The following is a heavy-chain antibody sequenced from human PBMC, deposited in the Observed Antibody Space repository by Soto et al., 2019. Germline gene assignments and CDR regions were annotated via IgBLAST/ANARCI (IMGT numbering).Heavy chain of an antibody. CDR1: GGTFSSYA. D-gene: IGHD3-10*01. V-gene: IGHV1-69*13. CDR3: ARDRSGGSGSYELDY. CDR2: IIPIFGTA. J-gene: IGHJ4*02. Sequence: SVKVSCKASGGTFSSYAISWVRQAPGQGLEWMGGIIPIFGTANYAQKFQGRVTITADESTSTAYMELSSLRSEDTAVYYCARDRSGGSGSYELDYWGQGTLVTVSS.